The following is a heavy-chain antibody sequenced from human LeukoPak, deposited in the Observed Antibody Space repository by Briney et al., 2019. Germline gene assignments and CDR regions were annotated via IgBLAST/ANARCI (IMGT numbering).Heavy chain of an antibody. CDR1: GYSFTGYY. Sequence: ASVKVSCKASGYSFTGYYMHWVRQAPGQGGEWMGWINPNSGGTNYAQKFQGRVTMTRDTSISTAYMELSRLTSDDTAVYYCARDRGSDIVLIPAAAERGNWFDPWGQGTLVTISS. CDR2: INPNSGGT. D-gene: IGHD2-2*01. V-gene: IGHV1-2*02. J-gene: IGHJ5*02. CDR3: ARDRGSDIVLIPAAAERGNWFDP.